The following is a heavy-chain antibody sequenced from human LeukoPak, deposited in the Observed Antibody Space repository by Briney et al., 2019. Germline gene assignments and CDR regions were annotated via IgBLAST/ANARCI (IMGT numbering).Heavy chain of an antibody. CDR2: ISGSGGST. CDR3: AKDRGDDSSGYHFPDY. Sequence: GWSLRLSCAASGFTFSSYAMSWVRQAPGKGLEWVSAISGSGGSTYYADTVKGRFTISRDNSKNTLYLQMNSLRAEQTGVYYGAKDRGDDSSGYHFPDYWGEGALGTVAS. D-gene: IGHD3-22*01. V-gene: IGHV3-23*01. J-gene: IGHJ4*02. CDR1: GFTFSSYA.